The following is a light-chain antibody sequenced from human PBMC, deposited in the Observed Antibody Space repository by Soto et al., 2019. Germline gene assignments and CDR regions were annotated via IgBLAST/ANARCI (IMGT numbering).Light chain of an antibody. CDR3: QQYGSSQWT. CDR1: QSVSSSY. V-gene: IGKV3-20*01. CDR2: GAS. Sequence: EIVLTQSPVTLAFSPLERATVSCSAGQSVSSSYLAWYQQKPGQAPRLLIYGASSRATGIPDRFSGSGSGTDFTLTISRLEPEDFAVYYCQQYGSSQWTFGQGTKVDIK. J-gene: IGKJ1*01.